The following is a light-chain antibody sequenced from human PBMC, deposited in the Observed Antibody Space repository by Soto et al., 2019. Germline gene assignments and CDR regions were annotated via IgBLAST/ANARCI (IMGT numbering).Light chain of an antibody. V-gene: IGLV2-11*01. CDR2: DVT. CDR1: SSDVGAYNY. Sequence: QSALTQPRSVSGSPGQSVTISCTGTSSDVGAYNYVSWYQHHPGKAPKLMIYDVTRRPSGVPDRFSGSKSGNTASLTISGLQAEDEADYYCCSYAGGYNLLFGGGTQLTVL. J-gene: IGLJ7*01. CDR3: CSYAGGYNLL.